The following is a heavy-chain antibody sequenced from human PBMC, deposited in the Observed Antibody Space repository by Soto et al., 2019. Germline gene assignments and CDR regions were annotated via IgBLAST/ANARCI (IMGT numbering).Heavy chain of an antibody. Sequence: QVQLVQSGAEVEKPGASVKVSCQASGYNFNTYDINWVRQATGKGLEWMGWMSPSTTNTAYAQKFQGRVTMTCDTSRSTAYMELNSLTSDDTAVYYCARGITQGFDYWGQGTPVTVSS. CDR2: MSPSTTNT. J-gene: IGHJ4*02. CDR3: ARGITQGFDY. CDR1: GYNFNTYD. V-gene: IGHV1-8*02.